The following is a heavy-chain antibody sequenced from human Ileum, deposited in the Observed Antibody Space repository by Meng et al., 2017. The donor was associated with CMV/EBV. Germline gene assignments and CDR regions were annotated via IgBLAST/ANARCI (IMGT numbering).Heavy chain of an antibody. CDR3: ARGYCSSISCLFDY. J-gene: IGHJ4*02. V-gene: IGHV3-74*01. CDR1: VFTLSSYW. CDR2: IKSDGSST. D-gene: IGHD2-2*01. Sequence: SVFTLSSYWMHWVRQAPGKGLMWVSRIKSDGSSTNYADSVKGRFTISRDNAKNTLYLQMNSLRAEDTAVYYCARGYCSSISCLFDYWGQGTLVTVSS.